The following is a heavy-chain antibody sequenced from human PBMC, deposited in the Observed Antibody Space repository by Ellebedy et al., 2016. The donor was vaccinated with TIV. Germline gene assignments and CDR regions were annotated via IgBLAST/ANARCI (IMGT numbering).Heavy chain of an antibody. J-gene: IGHJ4*02. V-gene: IGHV4-59*01. Sequence: SETLSLTXTVSGGSISSYYWSWIRQPPGKGLEWIGYIYYSGSTNYNPSLKSRVTISVDTSKNQFSLKLSSVTAADTAVYYCARSGYSYGYDYWGQGTLVTVSS. D-gene: IGHD5-18*01. CDR3: ARSGYSYGYDY. CDR2: IYYSGST. CDR1: GGSISSYY.